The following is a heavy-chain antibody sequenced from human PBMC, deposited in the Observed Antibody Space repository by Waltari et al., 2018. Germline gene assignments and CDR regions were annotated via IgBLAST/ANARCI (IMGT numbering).Heavy chain of an antibody. CDR1: GFTFSGYW. D-gene: IGHD6-19*01. Sequence: EVQLVESGGGLVQPGGSRRLSCAASGFTFSGYWMSWVRQAPGKGLEWVANIKQDGSEKYYVDSVKGRFTISRDNAKNSLYLQMNSLRAEDTAVYYCASEPLSSGWYGYWGQGTLVTVSS. V-gene: IGHV3-7*01. CDR3: ASEPLSSGWYGY. J-gene: IGHJ4*02. CDR2: IKQDGSEK.